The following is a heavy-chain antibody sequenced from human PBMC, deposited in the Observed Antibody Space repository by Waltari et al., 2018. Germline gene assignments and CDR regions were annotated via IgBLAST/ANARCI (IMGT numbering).Heavy chain of an antibody. D-gene: IGHD2-21*01. CDR2: FDPEEGET. Sequence: QVQLVQSGAEVKKPGASVKVSCKVSGYTLTELSMHWVRQAPGKGLEWMGGFDPEEGETVDAQKVQGRVTVTEETSTDTADMALSILRAEDTAVYYCATLGGYGGERAFDIWGQGTMVTGSS. CDR3: ATLGGYGGERAFDI. J-gene: IGHJ3*02. V-gene: IGHV1-24*01. CDR1: GYTLTELS.